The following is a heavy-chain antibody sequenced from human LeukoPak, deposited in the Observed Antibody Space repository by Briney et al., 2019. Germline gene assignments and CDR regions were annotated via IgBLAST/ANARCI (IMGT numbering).Heavy chain of an antibody. D-gene: IGHD1-26*01. CDR1: GFTFSDYY. Sequence: PGGSLRLSCAASGFTFSDYYMSWIGHAPGKGLEGVSYISDSSGYTKDADSVKGRFTISRDNAKKSLYLQMNSLRAEDTAVYYCARDRVGGSYVFDIWGQGTMVTVSS. CDR3: ARDRVGGSYVFDI. V-gene: IGHV3-11*06. CDR2: ISDSSGYT. J-gene: IGHJ3*02.